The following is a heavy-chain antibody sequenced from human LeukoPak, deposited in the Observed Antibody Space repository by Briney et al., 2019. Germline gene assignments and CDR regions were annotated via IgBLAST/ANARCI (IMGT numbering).Heavy chain of an antibody. CDR2: INSDGSST. CDR3: ARVPHDSSGYYYFDY. D-gene: IGHD3-22*01. V-gene: IGHV3-74*01. CDR1: GFSFSSYW. J-gene: IGHJ4*02. Sequence: GGSLRLSCAASGFSFSSYWMHWVRQAPGKGLVWVSRINSDGSSTSYADSVKGRFTISRDNSKNTLYLQMNSLRAEDTAVYYCARVPHDSSGYYYFDYWGQGTLVTVSS.